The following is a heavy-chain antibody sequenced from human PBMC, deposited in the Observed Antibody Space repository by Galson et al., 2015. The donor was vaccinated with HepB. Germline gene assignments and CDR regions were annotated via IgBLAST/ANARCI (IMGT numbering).Heavy chain of an antibody. V-gene: IGHV3-21*01. CDR3: ASGGFGELS. CDR2: ISGTSSYI. D-gene: IGHD3-10*01. Sequence: SLRLSCAASGFTFRGYSMNWVRQAPGQGLEWVSSISGTSSYIYYADSVKGRFTITEDNAKNSLYLQMNSLRAEDTAVHYCASGGFGELSWGQGTLVTVSS. CDR1: GFTFRGYS. J-gene: IGHJ5*02.